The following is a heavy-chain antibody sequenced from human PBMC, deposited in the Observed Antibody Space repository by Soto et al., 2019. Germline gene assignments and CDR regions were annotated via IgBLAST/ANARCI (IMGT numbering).Heavy chain of an antibody. V-gene: IGHV1-69*06. D-gene: IGHD3-16*02. CDR1: GGTFSSYA. J-gene: IGHJ6*02. CDR3: ASIVTFGGVINYYYYGMDV. Sequence: QVQLVQSGAEVKKPGSSVKVSCKASGGTFSSYAISWVRQAPGQGLEWMGGIIPIFGTANYAQKFQGRVTITADKSTSTAYMGLSSLRSEDTAVYYCASIVTFGGVINYYYYGMDVWGQGTTVTVSS. CDR2: IIPIFGTA.